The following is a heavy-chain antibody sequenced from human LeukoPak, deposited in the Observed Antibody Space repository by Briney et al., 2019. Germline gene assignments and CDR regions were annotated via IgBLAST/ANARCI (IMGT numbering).Heavy chain of an antibody. CDR2: IYNSGNT. J-gene: IGHJ6*03. D-gene: IGHD3-3*01. CDR3: ARIWGGISYMDV. Sequence: PSQTLSLTCTVSGGSISSGSYYWSWIRQPPGKGLEWIGYIYNSGNTNYNPSLKSRVTISVDTSKNQFSLKVSSVTAADTAVYYCARIWGGISYMDVWGKGTTVTISS. V-gene: IGHV4-61*01. CDR1: GGSISSGSYY.